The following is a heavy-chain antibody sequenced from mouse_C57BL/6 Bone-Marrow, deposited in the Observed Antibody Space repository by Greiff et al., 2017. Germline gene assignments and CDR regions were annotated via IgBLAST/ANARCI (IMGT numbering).Heavy chain of an antibody. CDR2: IWGDGST. J-gene: IGHJ4*01. V-gene: IGHV2-3*01. Sequence: VQVVESGPGLVAPSQSLSITCTVSGFSLTSYGVSWVRQPPGKGLEWLGVIWGDGSTNYHSALISRLSISTDNSKSQVSLKLNSLQTDDTATYYCAKPFITAPMDDWGQGTSVTVSS. CDR1: GFSLTSYG. CDR3: AKPFITAPMDD. D-gene: IGHD1-1*01.